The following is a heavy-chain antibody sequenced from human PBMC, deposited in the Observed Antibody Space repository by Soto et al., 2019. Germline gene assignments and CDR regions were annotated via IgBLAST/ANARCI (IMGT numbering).Heavy chain of an antibody. J-gene: IGHJ4*02. CDR3: ARDGEWELRGGFDY. D-gene: IGHD1-26*01. CDR1: GFTFSSYG. V-gene: IGHV3-33*08. Sequence: GGSLRLSCAASGFTFSSYGMHWVRQAPGKGLEWVAVIWYDGSNKYYADSVKGRVTISRDNSKNTLYLEMNSLRPEDTAVYSCARDGEWELRGGFDYWGQGTLVTVSS. CDR2: IWYDGSNK.